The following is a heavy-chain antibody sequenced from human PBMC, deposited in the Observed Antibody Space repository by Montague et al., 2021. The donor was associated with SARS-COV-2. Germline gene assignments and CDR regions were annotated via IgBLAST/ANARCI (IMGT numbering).Heavy chain of an antibody. CDR2: IYSGGDT. CDR3: ARGGVGATWAFDI. Sequence: SLRLSCAASGFSFSFYAMSWVRQAPGKGLEWVALIYSGGDTTYAVSVRDRFTISRDNSKNTLYLQMNSLRVEDTAVFYCARGGVGATWAFDIWGQGTMVTVSS. J-gene: IGHJ3*02. V-gene: IGHV3-53*01. D-gene: IGHD1-26*01. CDR1: GFSFSFYA.